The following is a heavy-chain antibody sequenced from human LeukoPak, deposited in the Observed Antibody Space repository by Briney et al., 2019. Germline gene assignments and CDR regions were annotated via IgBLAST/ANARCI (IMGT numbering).Heavy chain of an antibody. D-gene: IGHD3-10*02. CDR1: GFAFKTYG. V-gene: IGHV3-48*04. CDR2: ISSSGSTI. CDR3: AELGITMIGGV. Sequence: PGGSLRLSCAASGFAFKTYGMHWVRQAAGKGLEWVSYISSSGSTIYYADSVKGRFTISRDNAKNSLYLQMNSLRAEDTAVYYCAELGITMIGGVWGKGTTVTISS. J-gene: IGHJ6*04.